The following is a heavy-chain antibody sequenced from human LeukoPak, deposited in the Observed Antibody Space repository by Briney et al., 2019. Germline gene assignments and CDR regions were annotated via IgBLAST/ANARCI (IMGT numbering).Heavy chain of an antibody. V-gene: IGHV4-59*12. D-gene: IGHD3-3*01. CDR3: ARGGPYYDFWSGYDTFDI. J-gene: IGHJ3*02. CDR1: GGSISSYY. Sequence: PSETLSLTCTVSGGSISSYYWSWIRQPPGKGLEWIGYIYYSGSTNYNPSLKSRVTISVDTSKNQFSLKLSSVTAADTAVYYCARGGPYYDFWSGYDTFDIWGQGTMVTASS. CDR2: IYYSGST.